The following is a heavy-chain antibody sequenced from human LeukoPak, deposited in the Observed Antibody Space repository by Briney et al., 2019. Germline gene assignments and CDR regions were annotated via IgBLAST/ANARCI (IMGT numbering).Heavy chain of an antibody. J-gene: IGHJ5*02. CDR3: ATVVVTPEDNWFDP. CDR1: GGSISSYY. V-gene: IGHV4-59*01. D-gene: IGHD4-23*01. Sequence: PSETLSLTCTVSGGSISSYYWSWIRQPPGKGLEWIGYIYYSGSTNYNPSLKSRVTISVDTSKNQFSLKLSSVTAADTAVYYCATVVVTPEDNWFDPWGQGTLVTVSS. CDR2: IYYSGST.